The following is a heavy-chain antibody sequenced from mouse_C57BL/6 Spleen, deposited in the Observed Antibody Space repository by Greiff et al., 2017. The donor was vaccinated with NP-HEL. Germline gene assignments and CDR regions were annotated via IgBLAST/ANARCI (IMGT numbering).Heavy chain of an antibody. Sequence: QVQLQQPGAELVMPGASVTLSCKASGYTFTSYWMHWVKQRPGQGLEWIGEIDPSASYTNYNQKFTGKSTLTVDKSSSTAYMPLSILTSEDSAVYYCAKPCGSSYGYCDGWGKGTTVTVSS. D-gene: IGHD1-1*01. CDR3: AKPCGSSYGYCDG. CDR1: GYTFTSYW. V-gene: IGHV1-69*01. CDR2: IDPSASYT. J-gene: IGHJ1*03.